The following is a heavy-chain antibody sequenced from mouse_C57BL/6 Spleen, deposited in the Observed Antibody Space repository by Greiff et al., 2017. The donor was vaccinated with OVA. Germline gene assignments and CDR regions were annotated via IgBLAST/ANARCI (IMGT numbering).Heavy chain of an antibody. CDR1: GYTFTGYW. CDR2: ILPGSGST. CDR3: ARSVYCDYGWYAY. J-gene: IGHJ3*01. Sequence: VQLQQSGAELMKPGASVKLSCKATGYTFTGYWIEWVKQRPGHGLEWIGEILPGSGSTNYNEKFKGKATFTADTSSNTAYMQLSSLTTGDSAIYCGARSVYCDYGWYAYWGQGTLVTVST. D-gene: IGHD2-4*01. V-gene: IGHV1-9*01.